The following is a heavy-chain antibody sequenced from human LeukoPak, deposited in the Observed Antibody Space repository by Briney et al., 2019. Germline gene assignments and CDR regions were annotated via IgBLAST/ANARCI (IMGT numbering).Heavy chain of an antibody. CDR1: GFTFSSYS. CDR3: ARDWMPSSGWHSGY. CDR2: ISSSSSYI. J-gene: IGHJ4*02. Sequence: GGSLRLSCAASGFTFSSYSMNWVRQAPGKGLEWVSSISSSSSYIYYADSVKGRFTISRDNAKNSLYLQMNSLRAEDTAVYYCARDWMPSSGWHSGYWGQGTLVTVSS. D-gene: IGHD6-19*01. V-gene: IGHV3-21*01.